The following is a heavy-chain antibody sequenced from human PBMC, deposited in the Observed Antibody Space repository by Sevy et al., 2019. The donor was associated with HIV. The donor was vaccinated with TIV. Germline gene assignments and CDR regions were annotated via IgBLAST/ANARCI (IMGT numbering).Heavy chain of an antibody. V-gene: IGHV3-49*04. D-gene: IGHD1-1*01. Sequence: GGSLRLSCTASGFTFTDYAMNWVRQSPGKGLEWVAFFKRKADGGTLDHAASVKGRFTISRDDSKNIAYLQMSDLKTEDTGVYYCTRWKGAQSFFDYWGQGALVTVSS. CDR3: TRWKGAQSFFDY. CDR2: FKRKADGGTL. CDR1: GFTFTDYA. J-gene: IGHJ4*02.